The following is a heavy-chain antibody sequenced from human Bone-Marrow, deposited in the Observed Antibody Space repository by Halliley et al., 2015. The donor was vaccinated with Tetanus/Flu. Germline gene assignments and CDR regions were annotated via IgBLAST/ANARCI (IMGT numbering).Heavy chain of an antibody. D-gene: IGHD2-21*02. J-gene: IGHJ4*02. Sequence: VNSFDGSNEYFAASVKGRFAISRDNSKNTLYLQMTSLRPEDTAIYYCVKDLGALVVTGLKFHYWGQGTLVTVSS. CDR3: VKDLGALVVTGLKFHY. V-gene: IGHV3-30*18. CDR2: NSFDGSNE.